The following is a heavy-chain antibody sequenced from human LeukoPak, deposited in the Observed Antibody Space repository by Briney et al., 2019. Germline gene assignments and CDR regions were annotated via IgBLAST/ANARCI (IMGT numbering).Heavy chain of an antibody. CDR3: ARASTVMKPLVS. CDR1: GFAVRTSY. Sequence: GGSLRLSCGASGFAVRTSYMRWVRQPPGKGLEWVSVFYTGGSTYYADSVKGRFTISRDSSKNTVYLLMNNLRAEDTAMYFCARASTVMKPLVSWGQGTLVTVSS. CDR2: FYTGGST. V-gene: IGHV3-53*01. J-gene: IGHJ1*01. D-gene: IGHD4-17*01.